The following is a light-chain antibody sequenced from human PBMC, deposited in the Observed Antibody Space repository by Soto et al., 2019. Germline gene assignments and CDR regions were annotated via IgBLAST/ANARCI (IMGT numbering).Light chain of an antibody. J-gene: IGKJ4*01. CDR2: DVS. Sequence: EIVMTQSPATLSVSPGERATLSCWASQSVSSNLAWYQQKPGQAPRLLIYDVSTRATGIPTRFSGSGSGTEFTLTISSLQSEDFAAHYCQQYNNWPLTFGGGTKVEIK. V-gene: IGKV3D-15*01. CDR3: QQYNNWPLT. CDR1: QSVSSN.